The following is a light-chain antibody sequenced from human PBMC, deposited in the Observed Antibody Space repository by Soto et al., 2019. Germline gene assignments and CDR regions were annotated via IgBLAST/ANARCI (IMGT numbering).Light chain of an antibody. CDR1: QNISCY. V-gene: IGKV3-11*01. CDR2: DAS. J-gene: IGKJ4*02. Sequence: IWMTQSPSFLSLSTGERATLSCRIGQNISCYLAWYQQKSGQAPRLLIHDASKRAPGAPARLSGSGSGTYFPIISSMQAEDDSVDYCYQYGSYRLTFGEGTKVDIK. CDR3: YQYGSYRLT.